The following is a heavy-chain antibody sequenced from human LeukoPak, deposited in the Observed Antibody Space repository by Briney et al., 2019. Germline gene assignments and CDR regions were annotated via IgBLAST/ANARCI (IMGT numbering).Heavy chain of an antibody. Sequence: GGSLRLSCAASGFTFSSYGMHWVRQAPGKGLEWVGRIKSKTGGGITDYAAPVKGRFTISRDDSKNTLYLQMNSLKTEDTAVYYCTTARGYCSGGSCYSGYYFDYWGQGTLVTVSS. CDR3: TTARGYCSGGSCYSGYYFDY. CDR1: GFTFSSYG. V-gene: IGHV3-15*01. CDR2: IKSKTGGGIT. D-gene: IGHD2-15*01. J-gene: IGHJ4*02.